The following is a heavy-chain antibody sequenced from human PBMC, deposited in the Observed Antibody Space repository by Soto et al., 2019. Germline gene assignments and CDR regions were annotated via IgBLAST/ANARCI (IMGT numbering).Heavy chain of an antibody. CDR2: IYSGGST. CDR3: ARVITTAPRYYYYMDV. Sequence: PGGSLRLSCAASGFTVSSNYMNWVRQAPGKGLEWVSVIYSGGSTFYADSVKGRFTISRDNSKNTLNLQMDSLRAEDTAVYYCARVITTAPRYYYYMDVWGKGTTVTVS. CDR1: GFTVSSNY. V-gene: IGHV3-66*01. D-gene: IGHD3-3*01. J-gene: IGHJ6*03.